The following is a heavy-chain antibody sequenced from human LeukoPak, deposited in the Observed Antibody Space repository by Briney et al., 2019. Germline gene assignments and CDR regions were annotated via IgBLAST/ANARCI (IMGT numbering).Heavy chain of an antibody. CDR3: ARESLLGGIDY. CDR2: IKEDGSEK. Sequence: GGSLRLSCATSGFTFSSYWMIWVRQAPGKGLEWVANIKEDGSEKYYLDSVKGRCTISRDNAKNSVYLQMNSLRAEDTAIYHCARESLLGGIDYWGQGTLVTVSS. V-gene: IGHV3-7*04. J-gene: IGHJ4*02. CDR1: GFTFSSYW. D-gene: IGHD3-16*01.